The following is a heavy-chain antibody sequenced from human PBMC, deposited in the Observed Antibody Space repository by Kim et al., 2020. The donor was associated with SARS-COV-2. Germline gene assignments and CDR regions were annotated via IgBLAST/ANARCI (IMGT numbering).Heavy chain of an antibody. J-gene: IGHJ4*02. V-gene: IGHV3-23*01. D-gene: IGHD5-12*01. CDR3: AKEIVSTVGSDY. CDR2: ISATSATT. Sequence: GGSLRLSCAASGFAFSNYAMTWVRQAPGKGLEWVSTISATSATTYYAHSVKGRFTVSRDHSKNMVFLQMNSLRAEDSAVYYCAKEIVSTVGSDYWGQGTLVTVSS. CDR1: GFAFSNYA.